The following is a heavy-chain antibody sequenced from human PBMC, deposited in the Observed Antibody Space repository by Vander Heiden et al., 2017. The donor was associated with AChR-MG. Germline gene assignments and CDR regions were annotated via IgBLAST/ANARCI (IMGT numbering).Heavy chain of an antibody. CDR3: ARGGLDWGGIVPDAFDI. CDR1: GFTVSSNY. Sequence: EVQLVETGGGLIQPGGSLRLSCAASGFTVSSNYMGWVRQAPGKGLEWVSVIYSGGSTYYEDSVKGRVTISRDNSKNTLYLQMNSLRAEDTAVYYCARGGLDWGGIVPDAFDIWGQGTMVTVSS. J-gene: IGHJ3*02. D-gene: IGHD3-16*02. V-gene: IGHV3-53*02. CDR2: IYSGGST.